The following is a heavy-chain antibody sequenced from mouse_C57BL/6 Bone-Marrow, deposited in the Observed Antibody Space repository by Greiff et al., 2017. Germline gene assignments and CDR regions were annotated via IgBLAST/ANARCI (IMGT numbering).Heavy chain of an antibody. J-gene: IGHJ1*03. CDR1: GYTFTSYW. D-gene: IGHD2-4*01. CDR2: IDPSDSET. V-gene: IGHV1-52*01. CDR3: ARETCYDYGYWYFDV. Sequence: QVQLQQPGAELVRPGSSVKLSCKASGYTFTSYWMHWVKQSPIQGLEWIGNIDPSDSETHYNQKFKDKATLTVDKSSSTAYMQLSSLTSEDSAVYYCARETCYDYGYWYFDVWGTGTTVTVSS.